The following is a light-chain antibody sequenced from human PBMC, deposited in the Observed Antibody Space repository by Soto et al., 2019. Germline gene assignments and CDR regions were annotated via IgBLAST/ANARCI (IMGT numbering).Light chain of an antibody. V-gene: IGKV1-27*01. J-gene: IGKJ3*01. CDR3: QKYNSAPPPFT. Sequence: DIQVTQSPSSLSASLGDRVTITCRASQGISNYLAWYQQKPGKVPKLLIYAASTLQSGVPSRFSGSGSGTDFTLTISSLQPEEVATYYCQKYNSAPPPFTFGPGTKVDIK. CDR2: AAS. CDR1: QGISNY.